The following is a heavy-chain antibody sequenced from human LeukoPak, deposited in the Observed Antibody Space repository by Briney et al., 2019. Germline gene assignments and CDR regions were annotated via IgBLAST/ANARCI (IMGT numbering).Heavy chain of an antibody. CDR2: INHSGST. V-gene: IGHV4-34*01. Sequence: PSETLSLTCAVYGGSFSGYYWSWVRQPPGRGLEWIGEINHSGSTNYNPSLKSRVTISVDTSKNQFSLKLRSRTAAYTAVYDCARGGYYGDYLFDYWGQGTLVTVSS. CDR1: GGSFSGYY. D-gene: IGHD4-17*01. J-gene: IGHJ4*02. CDR3: ARGGYYGDYLFDY.